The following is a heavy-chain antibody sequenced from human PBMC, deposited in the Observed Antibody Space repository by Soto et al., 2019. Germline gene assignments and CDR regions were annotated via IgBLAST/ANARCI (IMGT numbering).Heavy chain of an antibody. D-gene: IGHD3-10*01. Sequence: GGSLRLSCAASGFTVSSNYMSWVRQAPGKGLGWVSVIYSGGSTYYADSVKGRFTISRDNSKNTLYLQMNSLRAEDTAVYYCATNPHSAYYYYGMDVWGQGTTVTVSS. CDR3: ATNPHSAYYYYGMDV. CDR2: IYSGGST. J-gene: IGHJ6*02. CDR1: GFTVSSNY. V-gene: IGHV3-53*01.